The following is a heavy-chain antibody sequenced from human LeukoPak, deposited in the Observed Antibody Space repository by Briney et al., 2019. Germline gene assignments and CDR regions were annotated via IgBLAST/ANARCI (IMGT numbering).Heavy chain of an antibody. D-gene: IGHD5/OR15-5a*01. CDR1: SGSMNSGLYY. J-gene: IGHJ6*03. CDR3: ARETKDIYSPSWGLYDTYYYIDA. Sequence: SQTLSLTCTVSSGSMNSGLYYWTWIRQPAGKGLEWIGRISNSGSTTYNPSLMSRGTITLGTSKNSFSLKVTSVTAADTAVYYCARETKDIYSPSWGLYDTYYYIDAWGSGTTVTVSS. V-gene: IGHV4-61*02. CDR2: ISNSGST.